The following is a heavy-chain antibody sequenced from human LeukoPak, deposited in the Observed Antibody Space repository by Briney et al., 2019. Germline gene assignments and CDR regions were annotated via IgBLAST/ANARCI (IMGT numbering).Heavy chain of an antibody. V-gene: IGHV3-74*01. CDR3: ARVRSSGWSYFDY. J-gene: IGHJ4*02. Sequence: PGGSLRLSCAASGFTFSSYWMHWVRQAPGKGLVWVSRIDSDGSSTSYADSVKGRFTISRDNAKNTEYLQMNSLRAEDTAVYYCARVRSSGWSYFDYWGRGTLVTVSS. D-gene: IGHD6-19*01. CDR1: GFTFSSYW. CDR2: IDSDGSST.